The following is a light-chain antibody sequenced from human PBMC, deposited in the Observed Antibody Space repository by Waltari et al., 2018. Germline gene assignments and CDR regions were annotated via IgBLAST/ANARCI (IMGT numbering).Light chain of an antibody. CDR3: QQYNNWPFT. CDR2: GAY. J-gene: IGKJ2*01. CDR1: QSLSSN. Sequence: EIVMTQSPATLSVSPGERATLSCRASQSLSSNLAWYQQKPGQAPRLLIYGAYTRATGIPFRFSGSGSRAEFTLTISSLQSEDFAVYYCQQYNNWPFTFGQGTKLEIK. V-gene: IGKV3-15*01.